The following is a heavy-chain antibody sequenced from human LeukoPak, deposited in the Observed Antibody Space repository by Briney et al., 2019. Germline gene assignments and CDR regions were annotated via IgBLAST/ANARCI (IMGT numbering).Heavy chain of an antibody. V-gene: IGHV3-23*01. D-gene: IGHD3-3*01. CDR3: AKGPNYDFWSGPYFDY. J-gene: IGHJ4*02. Sequence: ETLSLTCTVSGGSISSYYWSWVRQAPGKGLEWVSAISGSGGSTYYADSVKGRFTISRDNSKNTLYLQMNSLRAEDTAVYYCAKGPNYDFWSGPYFDYWGQGTLVTVSS. CDR2: ISGSGGST. CDR1: GGSISSYY.